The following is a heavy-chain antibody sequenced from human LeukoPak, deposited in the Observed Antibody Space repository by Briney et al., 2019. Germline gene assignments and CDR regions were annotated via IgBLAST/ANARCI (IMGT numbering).Heavy chain of an antibody. D-gene: IGHD4-17*01. V-gene: IGHV3-21*06. CDR3: ARDPTLRSSAYYYYYMDV. J-gene: IGHJ6*03. CDR1: GFSFSSYS. Sequence: GGSQRLSCAASGFSFSSYSMNWVRQAPGKGLEWVSSISASSIYIYYADSMKGRVTISRDNAKNSLYLQMNSLRAEDTAVYYCARDPTLRSSAYYYYYMDVWGKGTTVTVSS. CDR2: ISASSIYI.